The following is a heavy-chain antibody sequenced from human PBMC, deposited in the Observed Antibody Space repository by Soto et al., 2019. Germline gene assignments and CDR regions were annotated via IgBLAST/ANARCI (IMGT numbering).Heavy chain of an antibody. CDR2: ISSSSSYI. V-gene: IGHV3-21*01. Sequence: GGSLRLSCAASGFTFSSYSMNWVRQAPGKGLEWVSSISSSSSYIYYADSVKGRFTISRDNAKNSLYLQMNSLRAEDTAVYYCARDVPYGDQQDAFDIWGQGTMVTVSS. CDR1: GFTFSSYS. J-gene: IGHJ3*02. CDR3: ARDVPYGDQQDAFDI. D-gene: IGHD4-17*01.